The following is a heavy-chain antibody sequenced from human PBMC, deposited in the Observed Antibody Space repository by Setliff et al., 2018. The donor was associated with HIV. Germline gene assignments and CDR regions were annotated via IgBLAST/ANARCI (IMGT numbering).Heavy chain of an antibody. D-gene: IGHD3-10*01. CDR3: ARAPFLQFFRGSPYYFDY. CDR1: GYTFTKYA. J-gene: IGHJ4*02. V-gene: IGHV7-4-1*02. CDR2: INTNTGNP. Sequence: ASVKVSCKASGYTFTKYAMNWVRQAPGQGLEWMGWINTNTGNPTYVQGFPGQFVFSLDTSVSTAYLEISSLKAEDTAVYYCARAPFLQFFRGSPYYFDYWGQGSLVTVSS.